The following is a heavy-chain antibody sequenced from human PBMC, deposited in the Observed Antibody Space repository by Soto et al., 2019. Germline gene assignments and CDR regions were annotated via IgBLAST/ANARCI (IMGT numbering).Heavy chain of an antibody. V-gene: IGHV4-4*02. Sequence: SETLSLTCAVSGGSISSSNWWSWVRQPPGKGLEWIGEIYHSGSTNYNPSLKSRVTISVDKSKNQFSLKLSSVTAADTAVYYCARDRPYCSSTSCYTYYYGMDVWGQGTTVTVSS. CDR2: IYHSGST. J-gene: IGHJ6*02. D-gene: IGHD2-2*02. CDR1: GGSISSSNW. CDR3: ARDRPYCSSTSCYTYYYGMDV.